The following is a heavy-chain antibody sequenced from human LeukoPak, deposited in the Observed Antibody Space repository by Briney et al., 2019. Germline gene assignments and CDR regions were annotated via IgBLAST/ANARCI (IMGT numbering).Heavy chain of an antibody. J-gene: IGHJ4*02. CDR1: GFTFSSYS. D-gene: IGHD6-13*01. CDR2: ISSSSSTI. CDR3: VRGWEIAAPGLSGN. Sequence: GGSLRLSCAASGFTFSSYSMNWVRQAPGKGLEWVSYISSSSSTIYYADSVKGRFTISRDNAKNTLYLQMNSMRAEDTAVYYCVRGWEIAAPGLSGNWGQGTLVTVSS. V-gene: IGHV3-48*04.